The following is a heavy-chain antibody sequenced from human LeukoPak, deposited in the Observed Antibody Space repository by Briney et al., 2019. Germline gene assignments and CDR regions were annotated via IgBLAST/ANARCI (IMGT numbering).Heavy chain of an antibody. V-gene: IGHV3-64*01. J-gene: IGHJ4*02. CDR3: ARVRGAYYFDY. CDR2: ISSNGGGT. Sequence: GGSLRLSCAASGFTFSSYAMHWVRQAPGKGLEYVSAISSNGGGTYYANSVKGRFTISRDNSKNTLYLQMGSLRAEDMAVYYCARVRGAYYFDYWGQGTLVTVSS. CDR1: GFTFSSYA. D-gene: IGHD3-10*01.